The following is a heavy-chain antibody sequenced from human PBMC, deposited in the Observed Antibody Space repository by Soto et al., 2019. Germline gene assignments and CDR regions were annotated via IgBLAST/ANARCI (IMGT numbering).Heavy chain of an antibody. CDR3: VKDESINWYSGHFRH. CDR1: GFTFDDYA. CDR2: INWNSGSI. D-gene: IGHD6-13*01. V-gene: IGHV3-9*01. Sequence: GGSLRLSCAASGFTFDDYAMHWVRQVPGKGLEWVSGINWNSGSIGYADSVKGRFAITRDNAKNSLHLQMNSLRAEDTAFYYCVKDESINWYSGHFRHWGQGALVTVSS. J-gene: IGHJ1*01.